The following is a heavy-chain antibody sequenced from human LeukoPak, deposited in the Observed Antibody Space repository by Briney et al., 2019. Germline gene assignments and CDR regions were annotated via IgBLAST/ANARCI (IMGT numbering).Heavy chain of an antibody. V-gene: IGHV4-59*01. CDR1: GGSISSYY. D-gene: IGHD3-22*01. CDR3: AREGDSSGYYQSTIGAFDI. CDR2: IYYSGST. J-gene: IGHJ3*02. Sequence: SETLSLTCTVSGGSISSYYWSWIRQPPGKGLEWIGYIYYSGSTNYNPSLKSRVTISVDTSKNQFSLKLSSVTAADTAVYYCAREGDSSGYYQSTIGAFDIWGQGTMVTVSS.